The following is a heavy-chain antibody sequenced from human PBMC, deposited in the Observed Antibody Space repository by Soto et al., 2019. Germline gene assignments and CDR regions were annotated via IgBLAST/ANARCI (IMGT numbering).Heavy chain of an antibody. CDR2: TSYTGNT. V-gene: IGHV4-59*02. J-gene: IGHJ5*02. D-gene: IGHD3-22*01. Sequence: SETLSLTCFVSGASVTSHHWSWIRQLPGQGLEWIAYTSYTGNTTYNTSLQRRVTISLDTSKNHLSLKLTSMTAADTAVYYCARDMHAGFYHYFDPWGQGTLVTVSS. CDR3: ARDMHAGFYHYFDP. CDR1: GASVTSHH.